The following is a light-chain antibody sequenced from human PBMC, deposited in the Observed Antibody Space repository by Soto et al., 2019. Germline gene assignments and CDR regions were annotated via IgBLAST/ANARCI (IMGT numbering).Light chain of an antibody. CDR1: PSDVGGYNF. CDR2: HVT. J-gene: IGLJ1*01. Sequence: QSALTHPASVSGSPGQSITVSCTGTPSDVGGYNFVSWYQQHPGKSPKLIIYHVTDRPSGVSDRFSGSRSASTASLSISGLQAEDEADYYCSSYTRSGTFVFGTGTKLTVL. CDR3: SSYTRSGTFV. V-gene: IGLV2-14*01.